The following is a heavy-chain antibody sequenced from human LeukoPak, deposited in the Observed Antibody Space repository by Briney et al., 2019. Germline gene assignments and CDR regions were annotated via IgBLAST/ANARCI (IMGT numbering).Heavy chain of an antibody. V-gene: IGHV1-2*02. CDR2: INPNSGGT. Sequence: GASVKVSFKASVYTFTVYYMHWVRQAPGQGLEWMGWINPNSGGTNYAQKFQGRLTMTRDTSISTAYMELSRLRSDDTAVYYCASILRYFDWSFDYWGQGTLVSVSS. CDR1: VYTFTVYY. J-gene: IGHJ4*02. CDR3: ASILRYFDWSFDY. D-gene: IGHD3-9*01.